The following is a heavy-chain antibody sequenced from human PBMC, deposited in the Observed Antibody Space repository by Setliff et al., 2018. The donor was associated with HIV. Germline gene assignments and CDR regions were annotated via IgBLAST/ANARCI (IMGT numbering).Heavy chain of an antibody. CDR1: GDSIGDYY. CDR2: VYASAYS. Sequence: SETLSLTCTVSGDSIGDYYWNWIRQPAGKGLEWIGGVYASAYSNYNPSLKSRVTMSVDTSQNQFSLKLRSVNAADTAVYYCARDWVTRSNYYGSGSPWYFDFWGRGILVTVSS. J-gene: IGHJ2*01. D-gene: IGHD3-10*01. V-gene: IGHV4-4*07. CDR3: ARDWVTRSNYYGSGSPWYFDF.